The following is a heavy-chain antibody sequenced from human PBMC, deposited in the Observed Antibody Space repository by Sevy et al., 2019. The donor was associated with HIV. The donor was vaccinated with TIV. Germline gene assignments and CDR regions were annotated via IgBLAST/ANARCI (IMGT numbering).Heavy chain of an antibody. CDR2: ISAYNDNT. D-gene: IGHD3-9*01. J-gene: IGHJ3*02. V-gene: IGHV1-18*01. CDR3: ARWGRYPDAFDI. Sequence: ASVKVSCKASGYTFTSYGISWVRQAPGQGLEWMGWISAYNDNTNYAQKLQGRVTMTTDRSTSTAYMELRSLRSDDTAVYYCARWGRYPDAFDIWGQGTMVTVSS. CDR1: GYTFTSYG.